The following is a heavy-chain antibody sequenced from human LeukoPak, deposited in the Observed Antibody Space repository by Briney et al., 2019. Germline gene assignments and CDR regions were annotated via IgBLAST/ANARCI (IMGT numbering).Heavy chain of an antibody. CDR1: AGSLSITEFY. V-gene: IGHV4-39*01. CDR2: IYYTGIT. CDR3: VRLSKGRYLHYTFHF. D-gene: IGHD3-9*01. J-gene: IGHJ4*02. Sequence: SETLSLTCTVSAGSLSITEFYCGWVRQPPGKGVQGVGNIYYTGITYDNPSLNSRVSMSVDTSHNQFSLKMTSVTDEDTAVYYCVRLSKGRYLHYTFHFWGQGPLVTVSS.